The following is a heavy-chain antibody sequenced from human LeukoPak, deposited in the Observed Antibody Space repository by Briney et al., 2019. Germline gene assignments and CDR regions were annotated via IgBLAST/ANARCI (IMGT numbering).Heavy chain of an antibody. D-gene: IGHD2-2*01. CDR2: ICAYNGNT. V-gene: IGHV1-18*01. Sequence: ASVEVSCKASGYIFTSYGISWVRQGPGQGLEWVGWICAYNGNTKFAPNLQDRVTMTTDTSTATAYMELRSLRLNDTAVYFCARARPGAYCGTTSCFSDCWGQGTLVTVSS. J-gene: IGHJ4*02. CDR1: GYIFTSYG. CDR3: ARARPGAYCGTTSCFSDC.